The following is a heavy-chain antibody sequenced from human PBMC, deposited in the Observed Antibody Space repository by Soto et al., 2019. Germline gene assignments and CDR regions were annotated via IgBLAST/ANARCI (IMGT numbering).Heavy chain of an antibody. V-gene: IGHV3-30*18. J-gene: IGHJ6*01. CDR3: AKDRDYDLLNGFPEDRIYYYHSGMDV. D-gene: IGHD3-9*01. CDR2: ISYDGSNK. CDR1: GFTFSSYG. Sequence: QVQLVESGGGVVQPGRSLRLSCAASGFTFSSYGMHWVRQAPGKGLEWVAVISYDGSNKYYVDSVKGRFTIPRDNSTNTLSLLLHSLRDEDTAVYYCAKDRDYDLLNGFPEDRIYYYHSGMDVWGQGPTVTVSS.